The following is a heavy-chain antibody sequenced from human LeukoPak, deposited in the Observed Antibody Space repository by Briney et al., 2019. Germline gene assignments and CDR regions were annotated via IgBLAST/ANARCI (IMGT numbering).Heavy chain of an antibody. D-gene: IGHD3-22*01. Sequence: PGGSLRLSCAASGFTFSSYAMHWVRQAPGKGLEWVAVISYDGSNKYYADSVKGRFTISRDNSKNTLYLQMNSLRAEDTAVYYCARAKRPRRYYYDSSGSVAYYFDYWGQGTLVTVSS. CDR2: ISYDGSNK. CDR1: GFTFSSYA. J-gene: IGHJ4*02. CDR3: ARAKRPRRYYYDSSGSVAYYFDY. V-gene: IGHV3-30*04.